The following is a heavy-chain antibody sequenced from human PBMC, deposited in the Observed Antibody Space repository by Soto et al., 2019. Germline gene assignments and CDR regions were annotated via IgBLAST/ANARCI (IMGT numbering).Heavy chain of an antibody. CDR3: ARTSGYCSSTSCRYNWFDP. Sequence: ASVKVSCKASGYTFTGYYMHWVRQAPGQGLEWMGWINPNSGGTNYAQKFQGWVTMTRDTSISTAYMELSRLRSDDTAVYYCARTSGYCSSTSCRYNWFDPWGQGTLVTFSS. D-gene: IGHD2-2*01. V-gene: IGHV1-2*04. CDR2: INPNSGGT. J-gene: IGHJ5*02. CDR1: GYTFTGYY.